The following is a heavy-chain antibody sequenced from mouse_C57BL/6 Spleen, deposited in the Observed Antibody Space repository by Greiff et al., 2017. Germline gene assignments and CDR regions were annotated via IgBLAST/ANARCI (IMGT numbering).Heavy chain of an antibody. J-gene: IGHJ2*01. CDR3: ARFDPFYDGYSFDY. D-gene: IGHD2-3*01. CDR2: IYPRVGST. Sequence: QVQLQQSGPELVKPGASVKLSCKASGYTFTSYDINWVKQRPGQGLEWIGWIYPRVGSTKYNEKFKGKATLTVDTSSSTAYMELHSLTSEDSAVYFCARFDPFYDGYSFDYWGQGTTLTVSS. V-gene: IGHV1-85*01. CDR1: GYTFTSYD.